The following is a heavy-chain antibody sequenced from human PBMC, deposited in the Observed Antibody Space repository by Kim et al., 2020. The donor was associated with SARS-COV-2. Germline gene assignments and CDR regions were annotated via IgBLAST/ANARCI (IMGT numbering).Heavy chain of an antibody. J-gene: IGHJ4*02. CDR3: AKGRSENIAAAFNY. CDR1: GFAFSTYA. D-gene: IGHD6-25*01. CDR2: VGGSGGNT. Sequence: GGSLRLSCAASGFAFSTYAMSWVRQAPGKGLECVSTVGGSGGNTYHADSAKGRFTIFRDNSKNTVDLQMNSLRAEDTAVYYCAKGRSENIAAAFNYWGQGTLVSVSS. V-gene: IGHV3-23*01.